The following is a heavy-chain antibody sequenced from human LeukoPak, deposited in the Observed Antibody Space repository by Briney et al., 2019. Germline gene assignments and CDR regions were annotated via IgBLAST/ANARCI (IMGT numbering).Heavy chain of an antibody. J-gene: IGHJ6*03. CDR2: ISAYNGNT. D-gene: IGHD3-10*01. Sequence: ASVKVSCKASGGTFSSYAINWVRQAPGQGLEWMGWISAYNGNTNYAQKLQGRVTMTTDTSTSTAYMELRSLRSDDTAVYYCARANSGSYYIPLYYYYMDVWGKGTTVTVSS. V-gene: IGHV1-18*01. CDR1: GGTFSSYA. CDR3: ARANSGSYYIPLYYYYMDV.